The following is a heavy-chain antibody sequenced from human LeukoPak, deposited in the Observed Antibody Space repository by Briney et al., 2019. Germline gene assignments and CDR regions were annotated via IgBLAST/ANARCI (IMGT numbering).Heavy chain of an antibody. J-gene: IGHJ4*02. CDR1: GLTVSSTY. D-gene: IGHD5-24*01. V-gene: IGHV3-66*01. CDR3: AACGDGYNYFDY. CDR2: FYSGGAT. Sequence: GSLKLSCAASGLTVSSTYMSWVRQAPGKGLEWVSVFYSGGATYYADSVRGRFTISRDNSKNSLYLQMDSLRAEDTAVYYCAACGDGYNYFDYWGQGILVTVSS.